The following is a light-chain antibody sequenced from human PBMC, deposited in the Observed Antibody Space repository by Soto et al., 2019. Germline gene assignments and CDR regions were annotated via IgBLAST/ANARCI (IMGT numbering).Light chain of an antibody. CDR3: QQSFTAPWT. J-gene: IGKJ1*01. Sequence: DIQMTQSPSSLSASVGDRVTITCRASQSISTFLNWYQQKPWKAPNLLIYTASTLHGGVPSRFSGSGSGTYFTLTISSLQPEDFATYYCQQSFTAPWTFGQGTRVEIK. V-gene: IGKV1-39*01. CDR2: TAS. CDR1: QSISTF.